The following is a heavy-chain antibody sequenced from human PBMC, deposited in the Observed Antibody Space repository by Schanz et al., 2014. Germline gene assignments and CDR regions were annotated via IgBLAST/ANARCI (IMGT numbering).Heavy chain of an antibody. CDR1: GFAVDNYY. CDR2: IGTSGGT. J-gene: IGHJ4*02. D-gene: IGHD2-8*02. Sequence: EVQLVESGGGWVQPGGSLRLSCAASGFAVDNYYMSCVRQAPGKGLEWVSTIGTSGGTNYAESVKGRFTISRDNSKNALYLQMNSLRVEDTAVYYCAKALFPGGTQTFGNWGRGTLVTVSS. CDR3: AKALFPGGTQTFGN. V-gene: IGHV3-23*04.